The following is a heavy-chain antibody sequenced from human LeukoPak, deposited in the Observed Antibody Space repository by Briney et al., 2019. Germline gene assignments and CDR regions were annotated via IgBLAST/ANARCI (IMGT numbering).Heavy chain of an antibody. CDR1: GGTFSSYA. V-gene: IGHV1-69*06. CDR2: IIPIFGTA. D-gene: IGHD6-13*01. J-gene: IGHJ4*02. Sequence: GSSVEVSCKASGGTFSSYAISWVRQAPGQGLEWMGGIIPIFGTANYAQKFQGRVTITADKSTSTAYMELSSLRSEDTAVYYCASATSSSLPSLGYWGQGTLVTVSS. CDR3: ASATSSSLPSLGY.